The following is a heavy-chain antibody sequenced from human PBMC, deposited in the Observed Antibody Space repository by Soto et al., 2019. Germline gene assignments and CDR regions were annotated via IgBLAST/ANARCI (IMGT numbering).Heavy chain of an antibody. CDR1: RVTFSSYA. D-gene: IGHD3-10*02. V-gene: IGHV3-30-3*01. CDR3: ARDSTMSGMDV. J-gene: IGHJ6*02. Sequence: GGSLRLSCAAARVTFSSYAMHWVRQAPGKGLEWVAVISYDGSNKYYADSVKGRFTISRDNSKNTLYLQMNSLRAEDTAVYYCARDSTMSGMDVWGQGTTVTVSS. CDR2: ISYDGSNK.